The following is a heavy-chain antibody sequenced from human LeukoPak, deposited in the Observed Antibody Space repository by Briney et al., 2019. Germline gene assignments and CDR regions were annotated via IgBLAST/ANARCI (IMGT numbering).Heavy chain of an antibody. CDR1: GGSFSGYY. CDR3: ARAGRVYYGSGSFDY. CDR2: INHSGST. V-gene: IGHV4-34*01. D-gene: IGHD3-10*01. J-gene: IGHJ4*02. Sequence: PSETLSLTCAVYGGSFSGYYWSWIRQPPGKGLEWIGEINHSGSTNYNPSLKSRVTISVDTSKNQFSLKLSSVTAADTAVYYCARAGRVYYGSGSFDYWGQGTLVTVSS.